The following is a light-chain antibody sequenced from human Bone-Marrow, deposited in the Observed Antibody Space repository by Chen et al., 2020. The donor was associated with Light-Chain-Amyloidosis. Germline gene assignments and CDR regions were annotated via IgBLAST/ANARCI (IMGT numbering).Light chain of an antibody. V-gene: IGLV3-21*02. Sequence: SYVLTQPSSVSVDPGQTATIACGGNNIGSTSVHWYQQTPGQAPLLVVYDDSDRPSGIPERLSCSNSGNTATLTISRVEAGDEADYYCQVWDRSSDRPVFGGGTKLTVL. CDR1: NIGSTS. CDR2: DDS. J-gene: IGLJ3*02. CDR3: QVWDRSSDRPV.